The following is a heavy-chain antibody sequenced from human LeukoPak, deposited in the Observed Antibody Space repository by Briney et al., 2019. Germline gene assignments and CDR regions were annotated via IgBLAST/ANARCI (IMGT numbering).Heavy chain of an antibody. D-gene: IGHD2-15*01. V-gene: IGHV4-59*12. J-gene: IGHJ4*02. CDR3: AREATVVVAPMVL. Sequence: SETLSLTCTVSGDSITSYYWSWIRQPPGRGLEWIGNIYYSGSTNYNPSLKSRVTISVDTSKNQFPLKLSSVTAADTAVYYCAREATVVVAPMVLWGQGSLVTVSS. CDR1: GDSITSYY. CDR2: IYYSGST.